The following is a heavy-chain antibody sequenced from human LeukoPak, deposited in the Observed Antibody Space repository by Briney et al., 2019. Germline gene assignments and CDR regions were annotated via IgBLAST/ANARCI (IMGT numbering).Heavy chain of an antibody. CDR2: ISGSGGST. D-gene: IGHD2-2*01. J-gene: IGHJ5*02. V-gene: IGHV3-23*01. CDR3: AKLVVPAAIRVAIDP. CDR1: GFTFSSYA. Sequence: GGSLRLSCAASGFTFSSYAMSWVCQAQGKGLEWVSAISGSGGSTYYADSVKGRFTISRDNSKNTLYLQMNSLRAEDTAVYYCAKLVVPAAIRVAIDPWGQGTLVTVSS.